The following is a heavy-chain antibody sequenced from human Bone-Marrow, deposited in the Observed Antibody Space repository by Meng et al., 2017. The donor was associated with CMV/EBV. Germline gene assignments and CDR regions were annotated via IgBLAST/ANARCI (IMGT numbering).Heavy chain of an antibody. Sequence: SETLSPTCTVSGGSLSSSSYYWGWIRQPPGKGLEWIGSIYYSGSTYYNPSLKSRVTITVDTSKNQFSLKLSSVTAADTAVYYCARQKWGAAVDPWGQGTLVTVSA. CDR3: ARQKWGAAVDP. CDR2: IYYSGST. V-gene: IGHV4-39*01. J-gene: IGHJ5*02. CDR1: GGSLSSSSYY. D-gene: IGHD2-15*01.